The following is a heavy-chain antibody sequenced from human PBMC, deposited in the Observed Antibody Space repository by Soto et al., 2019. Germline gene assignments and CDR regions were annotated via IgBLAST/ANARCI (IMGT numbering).Heavy chain of an antibody. CDR3: VRDERGSCRGGNCFYFDY. Sequence: QVHLVQSGAEVKKPGASVKFSCKASGYAFTSYGMSWVRQAPGQGLEWMGWINTYNSDTNSAPRLQGRITMTTDTSTSTAYMELRSLTSDDTAVYYCVRDERGSCRGGNCFYFDYWGQGTLVSVSS. V-gene: IGHV1-18*04. CDR1: GYAFTSYG. CDR2: INTYNSDT. J-gene: IGHJ4*02. D-gene: IGHD2-15*01.